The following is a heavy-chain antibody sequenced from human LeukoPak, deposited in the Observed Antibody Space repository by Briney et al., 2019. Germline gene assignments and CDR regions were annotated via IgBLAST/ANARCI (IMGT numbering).Heavy chain of an antibody. CDR3: ARNESVLGTTGLNDFFDD. J-gene: IGHJ4*02. Sequence: SETLSLTCTVTGDSISRRSEYWGWVRQPPGRGLEWIGSIYYSGSTYYNPSFKSRVTISVDTSRNQFSLQLSYVTAADTAVYYCARNESVLGTTGLNDFFDDWGQGSLVTVSS. V-gene: IGHV4-39*01. CDR1: GDSISRRSEY. CDR2: IYYSGST. D-gene: IGHD1-26*01.